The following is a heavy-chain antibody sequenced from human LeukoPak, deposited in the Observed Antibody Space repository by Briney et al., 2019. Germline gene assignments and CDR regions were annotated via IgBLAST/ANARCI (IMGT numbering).Heavy chain of an antibody. V-gene: IGHV3-30*03. CDR1: GFTFNSYS. D-gene: IGHD1-1*01. J-gene: IGHJ4*02. Sequence: GGSLRLSCAASGFTFNSYSMNWVRQAPGKGLEWVAVTSHDESNKYYADAVKGRFTISRDNSNNTLYLQMNSLRAEDTAVYYCARGGTVWNFDHWGQGTLVTVSS. CDR3: ARGGTVWNFDH. CDR2: TSHDESNK.